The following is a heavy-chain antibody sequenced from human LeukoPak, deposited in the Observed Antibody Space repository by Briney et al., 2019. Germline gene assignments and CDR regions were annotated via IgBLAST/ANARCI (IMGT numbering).Heavy chain of an antibody. Sequence: GGSLRLSCAASGFTFSDYYMSWIRQAPGKGLEWVSYISSSGSTIYYADSVKGRFTISRDNAKNSLYLQMSSLRAEDTAVYYCAREGRSSGWYNSPDYWGQGTLVTVSS. CDR3: AREGRSSGWYNSPDY. D-gene: IGHD6-19*01. V-gene: IGHV3-11*01. CDR2: ISSSGSTI. J-gene: IGHJ4*02. CDR1: GFTFSDYY.